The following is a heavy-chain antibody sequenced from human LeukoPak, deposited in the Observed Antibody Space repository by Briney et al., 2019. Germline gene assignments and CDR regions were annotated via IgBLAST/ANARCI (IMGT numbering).Heavy chain of an antibody. CDR3: AKDIRPDYSNYVYESDAFDI. V-gene: IGHV3-9*01. D-gene: IGHD4-11*01. CDR1: GFTFDDYA. J-gene: IGHJ3*02. Sequence: PGGSLRLSCAASGFTFDDYAMHWVRQAPGKGLEWVSGISWNSRSIGYADSVKGRFTISRDNAKNSLYLQMNSLRAEDTALYYCAKDIRPDYSNYVYESDAFDIWGQGTMVTVSS. CDR2: ISWNSRSI.